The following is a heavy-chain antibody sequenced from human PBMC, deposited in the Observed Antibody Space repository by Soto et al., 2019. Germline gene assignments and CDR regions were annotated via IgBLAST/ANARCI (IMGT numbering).Heavy chain of an antibody. Sequence: QVQLVQSEAEVQKPGASVKVSCKTSGYIFKNYGISWVRQAPGQRLEWLGWIYPKEDRANIAQNFQGRVTLTTDTPTNTAYIDLRSLRFDDSAVYFYARDIDYDFDYWGQGTLVTVSS. CDR3: ARDIDYDFDY. V-gene: IGHV1-18*01. CDR1: GYIFKNYG. D-gene: IGHD4-17*01. CDR2: IYPKEDRA. J-gene: IGHJ4*02.